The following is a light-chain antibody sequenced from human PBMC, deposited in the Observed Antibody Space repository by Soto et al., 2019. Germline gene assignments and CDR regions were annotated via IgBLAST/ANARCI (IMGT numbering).Light chain of an antibody. Sequence: EIVMSQSPATLSVSPGERAALSCRASESVSNNLAWYQQKPGQAPRLLIYGASTRATGIPARFSGSGSGTEFTLTISSLQSEYFAVYYCQQYENWHPAYTFGQGTKLEIK. CDR1: ESVSNN. V-gene: IGKV3-15*01. J-gene: IGKJ2*01. CDR3: QQYENWHPAYT. CDR2: GAS.